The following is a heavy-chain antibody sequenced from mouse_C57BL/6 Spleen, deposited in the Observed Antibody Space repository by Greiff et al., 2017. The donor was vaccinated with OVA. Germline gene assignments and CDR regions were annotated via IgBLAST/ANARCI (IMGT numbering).Heavy chain of an antibody. D-gene: IGHD1-1*01. J-gene: IGHJ2*01. CDR1: GYSFTGYY. V-gene: IGHV1-42*01. CDR2: INPSTGGT. CDR3: ARSYGSIDY. Sequence: EVKLMESGPELVKPGASVKISCKASGYSFTGYYMNWVKQSPEKSLEWIGEINPSTGGTTYNQKFKAKATLTVDKSSSTAYMQLKSLTSEDSAVYYCARSYGSIDYWGQGTTLTVSS.